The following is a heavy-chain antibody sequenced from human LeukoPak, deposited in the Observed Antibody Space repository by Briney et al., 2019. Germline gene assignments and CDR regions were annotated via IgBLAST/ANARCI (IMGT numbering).Heavy chain of an antibody. J-gene: IGHJ5*02. Sequence: MPSETLSLTCTVSGGSISSSSYYWGWIRQPPGKGLEWIGSIYYSGSTYYNPSLKSRVTISVDTSKNQFSLKLSSVTAADTAVYYCARGAYTRSNWFDPWAREPWSPSPQ. CDR1: GGSISSSSYY. CDR3: ARGAYTRSNWFDP. V-gene: IGHV4-39*07. CDR2: IYYSGST. D-gene: IGHD1-1*01.